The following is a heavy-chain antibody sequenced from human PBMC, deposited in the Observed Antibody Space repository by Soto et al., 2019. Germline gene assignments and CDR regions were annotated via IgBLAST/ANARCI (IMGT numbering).Heavy chain of an antibody. Sequence: QVQLVQSGAEVKKPGSSVKVSCKASGGTFSSYAISWVRQAPGQGLEWMGGIIPIFGTANYAQKFQGRVTITADESTSTAYMELSRLRSEDTAVYYCASAGGSSWLRVSYGMDVWGQGTTVTVSS. J-gene: IGHJ6*02. CDR2: IIPIFGTA. CDR1: GGTFSSYA. V-gene: IGHV1-69*01. CDR3: ASAGGSSWLRVSYGMDV. D-gene: IGHD6-13*01.